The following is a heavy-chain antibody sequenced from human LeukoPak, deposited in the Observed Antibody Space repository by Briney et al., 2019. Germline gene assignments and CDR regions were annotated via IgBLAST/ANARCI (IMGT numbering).Heavy chain of an antibody. V-gene: IGHV3-7*01. J-gene: IGHJ4*02. CDR1: GFTFSGYW. CDR3: ARGRY. Sequence: GGSLRLSCAASGFTFSGYWMSWVRQPPGKGLEWVANIKHDGSDKYYVDSVKGRFTISRDNAKNSLYLQMNSLRAEDTAVYYCARGRYWGQGTLVTVSS. CDR2: IKHDGSDK.